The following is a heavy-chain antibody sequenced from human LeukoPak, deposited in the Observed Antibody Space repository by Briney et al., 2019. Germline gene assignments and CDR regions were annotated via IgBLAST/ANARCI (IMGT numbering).Heavy chain of an antibody. Sequence: GGSLRLSCAASGFTFSSCWMSWVRQAPGKGLEWVANIKQDGSEKYYIDSVKGQFTISRDNAKNSVYLQMNRLRAEDTAVYYCARVRREMKRSLGRTTEYSYYYYMDVWGKGTTVTVSS. CDR1: GFTFSSCW. D-gene: IGHD1/OR15-1a*01. CDR2: IKQDGSEK. J-gene: IGHJ6*03. V-gene: IGHV3-7*01. CDR3: ARVRREMKRSLGRTTEYSYYYYMDV.